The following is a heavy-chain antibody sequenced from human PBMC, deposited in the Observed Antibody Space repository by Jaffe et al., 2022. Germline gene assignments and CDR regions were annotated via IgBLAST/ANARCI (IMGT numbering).Heavy chain of an antibody. CDR2: INPNSGGT. Sequence: QVQLVQSGAEVKKPGASVKVSCKASGYTFTGYYMHWVRQAPGQGLEWMGRINPNSGGTNYAQKFQGRVTMTRDTSISTAYMELSRLRSDDTAVYYCARDREYSGYDMTDVYYYYYYMDVWGKGTTVTVSS. D-gene: IGHD5-12*01. CDR1: GYTFTGYY. V-gene: IGHV1-2*06. CDR3: ARDREYSGYDMTDVYYYYYYMDV. J-gene: IGHJ6*03.